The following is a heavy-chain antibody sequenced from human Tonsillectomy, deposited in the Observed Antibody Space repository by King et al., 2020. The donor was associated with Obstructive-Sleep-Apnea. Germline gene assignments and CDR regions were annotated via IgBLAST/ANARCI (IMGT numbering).Heavy chain of an antibody. CDR3: AAESSGPSVFDY. Sequence: VQLVESGGGLVKPGGSLRLSCAASGFTFSSYNMNWVRQAPGKGLEWVSSISSGSGYIYYADSVKGRFTISRDNAKNSVYLQMHSLRAEDTAVYYCAAESSGPSVFDYWGQGTLVTVTS. D-gene: IGHD3-22*01. CDR2: ISSGSGYI. CDR1: GFTFSSYN. J-gene: IGHJ4*02. V-gene: IGHV3-21*01.